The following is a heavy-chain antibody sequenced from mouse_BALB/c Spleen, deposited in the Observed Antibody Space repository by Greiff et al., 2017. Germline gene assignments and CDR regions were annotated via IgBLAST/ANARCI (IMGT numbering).Heavy chain of an antibody. J-gene: IGHJ3*01. CDR1: GYTFTSYW. D-gene: IGHD4-1*01. V-gene: IGHV1-5*01. CDR2: IYPGNSDT. Sequence: VQLQQSGTVLARPGASVKMSCKASGYTFTSYWMHWVKQRPGQGLEWIGAIYPGNSDTSYNQKFKGKAKLTAVTSTSTAYMELSSLTNEDSAVYYCTRRLTGTWFAYWGQGTLVTVSA. CDR3: TRRLTGTWFAY.